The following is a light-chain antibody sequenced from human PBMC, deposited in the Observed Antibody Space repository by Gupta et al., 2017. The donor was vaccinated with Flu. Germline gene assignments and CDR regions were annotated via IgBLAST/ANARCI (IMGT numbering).Light chain of an antibody. CDR3: SSYAGTNKLL. CDR2: DVS. J-gene: IGLJ2*01. V-gene: IGLV2-8*01. Sequence: QSALTQPPSASGSPGQSVTITCTGTSSDVGGYNYVSWYQQYPGKAPKLMIYDVSKRPSGVPDRFSGSKSGNTASLTVSGLQAEDEADYYCSSYAGTNKLLFGGGTKLTVL. CDR1: SSDVGGYNY.